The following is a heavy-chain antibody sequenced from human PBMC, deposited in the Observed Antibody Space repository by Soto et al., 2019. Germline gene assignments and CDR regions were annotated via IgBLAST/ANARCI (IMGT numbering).Heavy chain of an antibody. J-gene: IGHJ6*02. CDR3: ARSYSGYDYVYYYYGMEV. CDR1: GGSISSGGYY. CDR2: IYYSGST. V-gene: IGHV4-31*03. Sequence: SETLSLTCTVSGGSISSGGYYWSWIRQHPGKGLEWIGYIYYSGSTYYNPSLKSRVTISVDTSKNQFSLKLSSVTAADTAVYYCARSYSGYDYVYYYYGMEVWGQGTTVTVSS. D-gene: IGHD5-12*01.